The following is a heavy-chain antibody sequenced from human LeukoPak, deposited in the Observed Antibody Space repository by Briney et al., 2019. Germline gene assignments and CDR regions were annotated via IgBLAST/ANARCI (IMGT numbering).Heavy chain of an antibody. CDR1: GFTFSSYT. D-gene: IGHD2-21*01. J-gene: IGHJ4*02. Sequence: PGGSLRLSCAASGFTFSSYTMSWVRQAPGKGLEWVSAISSSGGYTYYADSVKGRFTISRANAKNTLYLQMSSLRAEDTAVYYCASDGGGDYWGQGTLVTVS. CDR3: ASDGGGDY. CDR2: ISSSGGYT. V-gene: IGHV3-21*01.